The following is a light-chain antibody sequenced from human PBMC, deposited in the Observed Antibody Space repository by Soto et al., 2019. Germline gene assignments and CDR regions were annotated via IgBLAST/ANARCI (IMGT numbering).Light chain of an antibody. CDR1: QTISNW. V-gene: IGKV1-5*01. CDR2: DAS. CDR3: QHYNSHSAHA. J-gene: IGKJ4*01. Sequence: DIQMTQSPSTLSASIGDRVTITCRASQTISNWLAWYQRKPGKPPGLLIYDASRSQTGVPSRFSGIGSGTEFTLTIPSLQPDAVATYYCQHYNSHSAHAFGGGSKVEL.